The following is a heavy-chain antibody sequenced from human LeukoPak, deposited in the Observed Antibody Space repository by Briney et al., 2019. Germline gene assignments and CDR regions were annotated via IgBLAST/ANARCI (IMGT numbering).Heavy chain of an antibody. Sequence: GGFLRLSCAASGFTFSSYSMNWVRQAPGKGLEWVSSISSSSSYIYYADSVKGRFTISRDNAKNSLYLQMNSLRAEDTAVYYCARVSPGYDSSGYWGPDYWGQGTLVTVSS. V-gene: IGHV3-21*01. CDR3: ARVSPGYDSSGYWGPDY. J-gene: IGHJ4*02. CDR1: GFTFSSYS. D-gene: IGHD3-22*01. CDR2: ISSSSSYI.